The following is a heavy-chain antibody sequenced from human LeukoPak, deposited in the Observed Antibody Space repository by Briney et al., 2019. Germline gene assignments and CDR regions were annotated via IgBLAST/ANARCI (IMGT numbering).Heavy chain of an antibody. CDR3: ASSRVVMRTTGALYYFDY. V-gene: IGHV1-46*01. J-gene: IGHJ4*02. CDR2: INPSGGST. D-gene: IGHD3-3*01. CDR1: GYTFTSYY. Sequence: ASVKVSCKASGYTFTSYYMHWVRQAPGQGLEWMGIINPSGGSTSYAQKFQGRVTMTRDTSTSTVYMELSSLRSEDTAVYYCASSRVVMRTTGALYYFDYWGQGTLVTVSS.